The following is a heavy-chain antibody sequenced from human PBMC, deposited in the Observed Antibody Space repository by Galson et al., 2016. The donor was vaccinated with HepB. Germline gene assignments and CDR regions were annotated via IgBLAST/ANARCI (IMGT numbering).Heavy chain of an antibody. CDR1: GFTFDDYA. J-gene: IGHJ6*02. CDR3: VKDAGRNYYYYYGMDV. CDR2: ISWDGSTP. V-gene: IGHV3-43D*04. Sequence: SLRLSCAASGFTFDDYAMHWVRQAPGRGPEWISLISWDGSTPYYSESVRGRFTISRDNSRNALYLQMNSLTAVDSGLYYCVKDAGRNYYYYYGMDVWGQGTTVTVSS.